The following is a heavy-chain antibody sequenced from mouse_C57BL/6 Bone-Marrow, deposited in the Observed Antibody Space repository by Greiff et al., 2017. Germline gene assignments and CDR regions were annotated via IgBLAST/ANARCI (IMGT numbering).Heavy chain of an antibody. CDR2: ISSGSSTI. Sequence: EVQRVESGGGLVKPGGSLKLSCAASGFTFSDYGMHWVRQAPETGLEWVAYISSGSSTIYYADTVQGRFTISRDNAKNTLFLQMTSLRSEDTAMYYCARQGTFDYWGQGTTLTVSS. CDR1: GFTFSDYG. V-gene: IGHV5-17*01. CDR3: ARQGTFDY. J-gene: IGHJ2*01.